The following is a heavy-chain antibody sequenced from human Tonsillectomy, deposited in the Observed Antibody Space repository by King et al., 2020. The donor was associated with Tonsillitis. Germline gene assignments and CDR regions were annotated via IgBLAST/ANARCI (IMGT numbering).Heavy chain of an antibody. CDR1: GITFSTYS. V-gene: IGHV3-21*01. Sequence: QLVESGGGLVKPGGSLRLSCAASGITFSTYSMNWVRQAPGKGLEWLSSISSSSQYIYYADSVKGRFTISRDNAKNSLFLQMNSLRVEDTAVYYCARGAAAAGTFAMDVWGQGTTVTVSS. D-gene: IGHD6-13*01. CDR2: ISSSSQYI. J-gene: IGHJ6*02. CDR3: ARGAAAAGTFAMDV.